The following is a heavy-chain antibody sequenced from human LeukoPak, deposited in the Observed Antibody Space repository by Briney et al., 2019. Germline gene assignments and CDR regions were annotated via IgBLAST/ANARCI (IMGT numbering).Heavy chain of an antibody. J-gene: IGHJ4*02. Sequence: PGGSLRLSCAASGFTFSTYAMHWVRQAPGKGLEWVAVISNDATKKYYADSVKGRSTISRDNSENTLYLQMNSLRAEDTAVYYCAKVQTPFLTGYYYWGQGTLVTVSS. V-gene: IGHV3-30*18. D-gene: IGHD3-9*01. CDR2: ISNDATKK. CDR1: GFTFSTYA. CDR3: AKVQTPFLTGYYY.